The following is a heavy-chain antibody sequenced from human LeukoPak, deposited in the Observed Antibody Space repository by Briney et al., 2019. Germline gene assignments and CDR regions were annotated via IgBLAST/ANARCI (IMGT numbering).Heavy chain of an antibody. D-gene: IGHD6-13*01. Sequence: GGSLRLSCAASGFTFSSYAMSWVRQAPGKGLEWVSAIRGSGGSTYYADSVKGRLTISRDNSKNTLYLQMNSLRAEDTAVYYCAKDPTLVAAAHFDYWGQGTLVTVSS. V-gene: IGHV3-23*01. CDR2: IRGSGGST. J-gene: IGHJ4*02. CDR3: AKDPTLVAAAHFDY. CDR1: GFTFSSYA.